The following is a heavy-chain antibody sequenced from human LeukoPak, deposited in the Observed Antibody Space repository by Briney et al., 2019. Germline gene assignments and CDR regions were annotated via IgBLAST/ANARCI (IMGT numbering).Heavy chain of an antibody. CDR1: GFTFSDYS. D-gene: IGHD5-24*01. J-gene: IGHJ4*02. Sequence: GGSLRLSCAASGFTFSDYSMSWIRQAPGKGLEWVSYISSSRCYTKFADSVKGRFTISRDNAKNSLHLQMNSLRAEDTAVYYCASSLTPGDGYNSRPFDYWGQGTIVAVSS. CDR3: ASSLTPGDGYNSRPFDY. CDR2: ISSSRCYT. V-gene: IGHV3-11*06.